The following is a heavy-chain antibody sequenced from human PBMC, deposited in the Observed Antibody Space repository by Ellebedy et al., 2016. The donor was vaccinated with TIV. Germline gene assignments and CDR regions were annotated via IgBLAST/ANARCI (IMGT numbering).Heavy chain of an antibody. CDR1: GFTFNNYA. CDR2: ISHTGSRT. J-gene: IGHJ4*02. Sequence: PGGSLRLACAASGFTFNNYAMSWVRQAPGKGLEWVSTISHTGSRTYYANSVEGRSIISRDNSKRTLYLQMNSLRAEDTAVYYCAKGRGGGSDSSAPRYYFDSWGLGTLVTVSS. D-gene: IGHD6-19*01. CDR3: AKGRGGGSDSSAPRYYFDS. V-gene: IGHV3-23*01.